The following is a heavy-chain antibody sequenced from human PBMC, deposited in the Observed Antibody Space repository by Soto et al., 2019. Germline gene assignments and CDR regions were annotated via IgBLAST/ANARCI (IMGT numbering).Heavy chain of an antibody. J-gene: IGHJ6*02. CDR1: GGSISSGDYY. Sequence: SETLSLTCTVSGGSISSGDYYWSWIRQPPGKGLEWIGYIYYSGSTYYNPSLKSRVTISVDTSKNQSSLKLSSVTAADTAVYYCARAPIVVVPAATPYGMDVWGQGTTVTVSS. V-gene: IGHV4-30-4*01. CDR3: ARAPIVVVPAATPYGMDV. CDR2: IYYSGST. D-gene: IGHD2-2*01.